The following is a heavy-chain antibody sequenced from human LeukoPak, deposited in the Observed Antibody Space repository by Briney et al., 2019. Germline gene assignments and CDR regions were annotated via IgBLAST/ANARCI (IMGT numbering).Heavy chain of an antibody. Sequence: GGSLRLSCAASGFTFSNYGMYWVRQAPGKGLEWVASIRHDGSIKNYADSVKGRSTISRDNSKNTLYLQMNSLRAEDTAVYYCAKDSLADIDYWGQGTLVTVSS. J-gene: IGHJ4*02. CDR1: GFTFSNYG. CDR3: AKDSLADIDY. V-gene: IGHV3-30*02. D-gene: IGHD3-16*01. CDR2: IRHDGSIK.